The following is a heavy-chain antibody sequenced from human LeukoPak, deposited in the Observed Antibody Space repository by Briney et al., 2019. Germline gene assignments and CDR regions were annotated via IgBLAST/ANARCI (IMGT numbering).Heavy chain of an antibody. J-gene: IGHJ6*03. D-gene: IGHD6-13*01. CDR1: GFTFSSYE. CDR2: INHSGSA. Sequence: PGGSLRLSCAASGFTFSSYEMNWVRQAPGKGLEWMGEINHSGSANYNPSLKSRLNISVDTSKPQFSVKVRSVTAADAAVYYCARLAAAGTFYYYYYYMDVWGKGATVTISS. V-gene: IGHV4-34*01. CDR3: ARLAAAGTFYYYYYYMDV.